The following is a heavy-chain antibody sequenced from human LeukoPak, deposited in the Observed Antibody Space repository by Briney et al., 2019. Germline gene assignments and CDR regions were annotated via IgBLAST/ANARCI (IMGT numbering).Heavy chain of an antibody. Sequence: GGSLRLSCAASGFTFSSYAMSWIRQAPGKGLEWVSYISSSGTTIYYADSVRGRFTISRDNAKNSLYLQMNSLRAEDTAVYYCARDRAFYGMDVWGQGTTVTVSS. CDR1: GFTFSSYA. J-gene: IGHJ6*02. CDR2: ISSSGTTI. CDR3: ARDRAFYGMDV. V-gene: IGHV3-11*01. D-gene: IGHD3-10*01.